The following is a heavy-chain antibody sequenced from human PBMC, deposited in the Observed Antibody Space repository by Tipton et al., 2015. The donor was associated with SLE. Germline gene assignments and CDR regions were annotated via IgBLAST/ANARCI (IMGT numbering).Heavy chain of an antibody. Sequence: SLRLSCAASGFTFSSYEMNWVRQSPGKGLEWVSCISGSGYDTYYADSVKGRFTISRDNSKNTLFLQMNSLRAEDSALYYCAKALGSSSWYGGDYFDYWGRGTLVTVSS. CDR1: GFTFSSYE. CDR2: ISGSGYDT. V-gene: IGHV3-23*01. CDR3: AKALGSSSWYGGDYFDY. D-gene: IGHD6-13*01. J-gene: IGHJ4*02.